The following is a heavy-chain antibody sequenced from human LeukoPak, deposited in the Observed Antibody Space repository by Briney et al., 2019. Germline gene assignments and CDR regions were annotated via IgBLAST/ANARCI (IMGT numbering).Heavy chain of an antibody. V-gene: IGHV3-30*04. J-gene: IGHJ4*02. D-gene: IGHD6-19*01. Sequence: GGSLRLSCAASGFTFSSYAMHWVRQAPGKGLEWVAVISYDGSNKYHADSVKGRFTISRDNSKNTLYLQMNSLRAEDTAVYYCARERIAVAVADYWGQGTLVTVSS. CDR2: ISYDGSNK. CDR1: GFTFSSYA. CDR3: ARERIAVAVADY.